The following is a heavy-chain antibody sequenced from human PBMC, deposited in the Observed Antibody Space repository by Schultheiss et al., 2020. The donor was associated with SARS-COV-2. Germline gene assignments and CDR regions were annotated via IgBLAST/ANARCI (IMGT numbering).Heavy chain of an antibody. V-gene: IGHV3-21*05. CDR2: ISSSSRYT. CDR3: ASWDYVWGSYRERDNPLDY. CDR1: GFTFSSYS. Sequence: GGSLRLSCAASGFTFSSYSMNWVRQAPGKGLEWVSYISSSSRYTNFADSVKGRFTISRDNSKNTLYLQMNSLRAEDTAVYYCASWDYVWGSYRERDNPLDYWGQGTLVTVSS. D-gene: IGHD3-16*02. J-gene: IGHJ4*02.